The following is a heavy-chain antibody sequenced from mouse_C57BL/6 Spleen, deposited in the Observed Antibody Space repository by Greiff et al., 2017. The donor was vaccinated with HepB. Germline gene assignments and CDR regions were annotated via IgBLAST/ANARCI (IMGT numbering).Heavy chain of an antibody. D-gene: IGHD1-3*01. J-gene: IGHJ4*01. V-gene: IGHV2-4*01. CDR1: GFSLTSYG. CDR2: IWSGGST. CDR3: AKNRGKDYAMDY. Sequence: QVQLKQSGPGLVQPSQRLSITCTVSGFSLTSYGVHWVRQPPGKGLEWLGVIWSGGSTDYNAAFISRLSISKDNSKSQVFFKMNSLQADDTAIYYGAKNRGKDYAMDYWGQGTSVTVSS.